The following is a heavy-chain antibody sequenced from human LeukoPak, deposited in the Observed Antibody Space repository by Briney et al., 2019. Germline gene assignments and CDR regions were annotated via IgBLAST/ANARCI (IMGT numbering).Heavy chain of an antibody. J-gene: IGHJ5*02. CDR2: IKSDGSST. V-gene: IGHV3-74*01. D-gene: IGHD3-10*01. CDR3: ARESGYHGSGFDP. CDR1: GFSLSSYA. Sequence: GGSLRLSCTVSGFSLSSYAMSWVRRAPGKGLEWVSRIKSDGSSTSYADSVKGRFTISRDNAKNTLYLQMNSLRADDTAVYYCARESGYHGSGFDPWGQGTLVTVSS.